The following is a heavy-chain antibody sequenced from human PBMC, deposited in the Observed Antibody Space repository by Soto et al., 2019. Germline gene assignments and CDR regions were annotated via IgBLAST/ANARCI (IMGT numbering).Heavy chain of an antibody. D-gene: IGHD5-12*01. CDR1: GYTFTNFG. CDR2: INPICGRA. J-gene: IGHJ2*01. Sequence: EASVKVSCKASGYTFTNFGISWVRQAPGQGLEWMGWINPICGRANYAQKFQGRVTITTDESTSTAYMELSSLRSEDTAVYYCARKGVATIPYFDLWGRGTLVTVSS. V-gene: IGHV1-69*05. CDR3: ARKGVATIPYFDL.